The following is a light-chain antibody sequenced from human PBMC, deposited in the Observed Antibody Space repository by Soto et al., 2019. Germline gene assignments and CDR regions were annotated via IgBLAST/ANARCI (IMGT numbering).Light chain of an antibody. CDR3: QQYCSSARTA. CDR2: GAS. J-gene: IGKJ2*01. CDR1: QSVSSSY. V-gene: IGKV3-20*01. Sequence: EIVLTQSPGTLSLSPGERATLSCRASQSVSSSYLAWYQQKPGQAPRHLIFGASSRATGIPDKFSGSGSGTDFTLTNDRLEPEEFAVYSWQQYCSSARTAFGQGTKLEIK.